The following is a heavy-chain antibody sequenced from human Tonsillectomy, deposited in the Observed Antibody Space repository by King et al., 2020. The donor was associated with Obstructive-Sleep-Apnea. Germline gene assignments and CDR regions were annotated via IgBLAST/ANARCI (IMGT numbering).Heavy chain of an antibody. CDR3: ARTAVTMIRGVIITEDYYYYYGMDV. J-gene: IGHJ6*02. D-gene: IGHD3-10*01. CDR2: IYYSGST. CDR1: GGSISSGDYY. V-gene: IGHV4-31*03. Sequence: QLQLQESGPGLVKPSQTLSLTCIVSGGSISSGDYYWSWIRQHPGKGLEWIGYIYYSGSTYYNPSLKSRVTISVDTSKNQFSLKLSSVTAADTAGYYCARTAVTMIRGVIITEDYYYYYGMDVWGQGTTVTVSS.